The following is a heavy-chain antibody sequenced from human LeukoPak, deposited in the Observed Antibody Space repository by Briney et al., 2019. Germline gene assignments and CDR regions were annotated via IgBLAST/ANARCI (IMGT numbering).Heavy chain of an antibody. J-gene: IGHJ4*02. Sequence: KTGGSLRLSCVVSGIPFSDYYMNWIRQTPGKGLEWISYISASSSYTDYADSVKGRFTISRDNAQDALFLQMNRLRVEDTAVYYCAAVTAADYWGRGTGVTVSS. D-gene: IGHD6-13*01. V-gene: IGHV3-11*03. CDR1: GIPFSDYY. CDR3: AAVTAADY. CDR2: ISASSSYT.